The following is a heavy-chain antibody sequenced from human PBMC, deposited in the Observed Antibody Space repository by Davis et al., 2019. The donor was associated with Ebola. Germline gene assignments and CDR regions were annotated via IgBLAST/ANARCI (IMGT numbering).Heavy chain of an antibody. CDR3: ARAQFPTTSDH. Sequence: ASVKVSCKASGYTFTNYGITWVRQAPGQGLEWMGWINPHNGNTNYAQNVQGRVTMTTNTSASTAYLEVGSLRSDDTAVYYCARAQFPTTSDHWGQGTLVTVSS. CDR1: GYTFTNYG. D-gene: IGHD1-1*01. V-gene: IGHV1-18*04. CDR2: INPHNGNT. J-gene: IGHJ4*02.